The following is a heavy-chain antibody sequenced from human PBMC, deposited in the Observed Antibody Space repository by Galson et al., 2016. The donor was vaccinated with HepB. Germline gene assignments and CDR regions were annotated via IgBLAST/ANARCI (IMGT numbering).Heavy chain of an antibody. CDR2: ILDNGNNK. CDR1: GFTFSTYA. V-gene: IGHV3-33*05. D-gene: IGHD4-17*01. CDR3: ARDSGDPGPFDY. J-gene: IGHJ4*02. Sequence: SLRLSCAASGFTFSTYAMHWVRQAPGKGLEWVAGILDNGNNKYYADSVKGRFSISRDNSKSTVYLQLNSLRAENTAVYYCARDSGDPGPFDYWGRGTLVTVSS.